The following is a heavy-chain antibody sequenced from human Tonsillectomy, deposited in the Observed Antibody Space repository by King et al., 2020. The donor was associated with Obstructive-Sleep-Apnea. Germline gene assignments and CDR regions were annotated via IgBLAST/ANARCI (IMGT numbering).Heavy chain of an antibody. D-gene: IGHD2-2*01. CDR1: GCTFSTYS. J-gene: IGHJ4*02. CDR3: ARDKSGYCTSTNCPIPFDY. V-gene: IGHV1-69*12. CDR2: IIPLFGSA. Sequence: QLVQSGAAVKKPGSSVKVSCKSSGCTFSTYSFNWVRQAPGQGLEWMGGIIPLFGSANYAQKFQGRVTITAVESTSTVYMELSGLRSDDTAIYYCARDKSGYCTSTNCPIPFDYWGQGTLVTVS.